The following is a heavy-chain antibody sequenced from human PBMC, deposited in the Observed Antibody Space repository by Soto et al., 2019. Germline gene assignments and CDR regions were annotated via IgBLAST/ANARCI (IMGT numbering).Heavy chain of an antibody. J-gene: IGHJ6*02. D-gene: IGHD3-3*01. CDR3: ARSRSLGEDDFWSGPNPYYYGMDV. Sequence: ASVTVSCKASGYTFTSYDINWVRQATGQGLEWMGWMNPNSGNTGYAQKFQGRVTMTRNTSISTDYMELSSLRSEDTAVYYCARSRSLGEDDFWSGPNPYYYGMDVWGQGTTVTVSS. V-gene: IGHV1-8*01. CDR1: GYTFTSYD. CDR2: MNPNSGNT.